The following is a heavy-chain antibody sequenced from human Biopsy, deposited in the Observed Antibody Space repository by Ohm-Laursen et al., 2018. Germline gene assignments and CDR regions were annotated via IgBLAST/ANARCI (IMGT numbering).Heavy chain of an antibody. CDR2: FAPENGKT. CDR1: GYTLTELS. V-gene: IGHV1-24*01. J-gene: IGHJ4*02. D-gene: IGHD1-1*01. Sequence: ASVKVSCKVSGYTLTELSMHWVRQAPGRGLEWMGGFAPENGKTIYAQKFQGRVTMTEDTSTDTAYMELSSLRSEDTAVYYCAADINVWNVNYWGQGTQVTVSS. CDR3: AADINVWNVNY.